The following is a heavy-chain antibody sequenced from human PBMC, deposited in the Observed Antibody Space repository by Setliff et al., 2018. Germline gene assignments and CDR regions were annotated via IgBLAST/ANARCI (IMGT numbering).Heavy chain of an antibody. D-gene: IGHD3-10*01. V-gene: IGHV3-23*01. J-gene: IGHJ4*02. CDR1: GFTFKTYA. CDR3: VTSTIIIYYFDF. Sequence: GGSLRLSCAASGFTFKTYAMSWVRQAPGKGLECVSSITGSGGDRDYADSVKGRFTISRDNSKNTLYLQMNSLRAEDTAVYYCVTSTIIIYYFDFWGQGTPVTVSS. CDR2: ITGSGGDR.